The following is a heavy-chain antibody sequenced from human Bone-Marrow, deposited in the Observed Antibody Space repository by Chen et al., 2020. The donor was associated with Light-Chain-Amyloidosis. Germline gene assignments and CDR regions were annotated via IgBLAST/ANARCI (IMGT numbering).Heavy chain of an antibody. J-gene: IGHJ4*02. D-gene: IGHD2-15*01. CDR2: LSATGKTT. V-gene: IGHV3-23*01. CDR3: AKSPPSVVAVFDH. Sequence: EVQLLESGGALVQPGGSLRLSCAASGFNFSAFAMTWVRQTPGKGLEWVSTLSATGKTTYYADSVKGRFTISRDNSNDTLYLQMNSLRAEDTARYFCAKSPPSVVAVFDHWGQGALVTVSS. CDR1: GFNFSAFA.